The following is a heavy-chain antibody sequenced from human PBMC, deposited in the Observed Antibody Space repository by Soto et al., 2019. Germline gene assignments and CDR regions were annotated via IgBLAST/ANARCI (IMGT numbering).Heavy chain of an antibody. CDR3: ARGLGIAVPGPLYYYYYGMDV. CDR2: ISYDGSNK. V-gene: IGHV3-30-3*01. J-gene: IGHJ6*02. Sequence: LRLSCAASGFTFSSYAMHWVRQAPGKGLEWVAVISYDGSNKYYADSVKGRFTISRDNSKNTLYLQMNSLRAEDTAVYYCARGLGIAVPGPLYYYYYGMDVWGQGTTVTVSS. D-gene: IGHD6-19*01. CDR1: GFTFSSYA.